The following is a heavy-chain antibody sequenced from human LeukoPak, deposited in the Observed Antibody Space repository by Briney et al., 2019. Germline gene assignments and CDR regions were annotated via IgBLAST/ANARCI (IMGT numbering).Heavy chain of an antibody. Sequence: GGSLRLSCAASGFTFSSYSMNWVRQAPGKGLEWVSYISSSGSTIYYADSVKGRFTISRDNAKNSLYLQMNSLRAEDTALYYCAKDRAGYYIPTYFDYWGQGTLVTVSS. J-gene: IGHJ4*02. D-gene: IGHD3-22*01. CDR2: ISSSGSTI. CDR3: AKDRAGYYIPTYFDY. V-gene: IGHV3-48*04. CDR1: GFTFSSYS.